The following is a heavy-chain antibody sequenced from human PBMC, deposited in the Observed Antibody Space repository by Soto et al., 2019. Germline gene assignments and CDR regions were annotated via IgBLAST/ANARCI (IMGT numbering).Heavy chain of an antibody. CDR2: ITSSGGTT. CDR3: ATVRGGRAIFGVVIIECMDG. J-gene: IGHJ6*02. V-gene: IGHV3-23*01. Sequence: EVQLLESGGGLVPPGGSLRLSCEASGFTFSSYTMNWVRQAPGKVLEWVSAITSSGGTTYYADSVNGLFTVSRDNSDNTIYTKMNSLRAVVTAESYCATVRGGRAIFGVVIIECMDGWGQGTTVTVSS. CDR1: GFTFSSYT. D-gene: IGHD3-3*01.